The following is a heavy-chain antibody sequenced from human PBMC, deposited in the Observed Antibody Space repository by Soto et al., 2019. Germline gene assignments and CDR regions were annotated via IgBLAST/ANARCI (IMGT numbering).Heavy chain of an antibody. CDR2: VSGYNRNT. V-gene: IGHV1-18*01. CDR3: ARERQWDPLPY. CDR1: GYTFRNYG. Sequence: VQLVQSGAEVKKPGASVKVSCEAYGYTFRNYGITWVRQAPGQGLEWIGWVSGYNRNTNYAQKFEDRATMTTDTSTSIAYLELRRLRIDDTAVYYCARERQWDPLPYWGPGTLLVVS. J-gene: IGHJ4*02. D-gene: IGHD1-26*01.